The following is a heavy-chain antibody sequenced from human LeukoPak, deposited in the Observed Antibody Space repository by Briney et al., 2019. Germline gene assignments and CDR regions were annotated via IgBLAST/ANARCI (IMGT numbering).Heavy chain of an antibody. CDR3: AREQLGGYYFSFDY. Sequence: PGGSLRLSCVGSGFTFSNYWMNWVRQAPGKGLEWVANIKGSDKGHVDSVKGRFSVSGDDARNSLYLQMNSLRAEDTAVYYCAREQLGGYYFSFDYWGQGTLVTVSS. CDR2: IKGSDK. CDR1: GFTFSNYW. J-gene: IGHJ4*02. V-gene: IGHV3-7*01. D-gene: IGHD3-22*01.